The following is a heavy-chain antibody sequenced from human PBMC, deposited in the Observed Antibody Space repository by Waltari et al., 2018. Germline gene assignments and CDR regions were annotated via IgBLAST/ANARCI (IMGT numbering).Heavy chain of an antibody. D-gene: IGHD4-17*01. J-gene: IGHJ1*01. CDR2: MQYRGST. CDR3: GRIAFGDDGGYFQH. CDR1: GGSISTTYN. Sequence: QLQLQESGPGLVKPSEPLSLTCPVSGGSISTTYNWGWIRQAPGKGLEWMGNMQYRGSTFYNPSLKSRVTISLDTSKNQFSLRLSSVGAADTAVYFCGRIAFGDDGGYFQHWGQGTLVTVSS. V-gene: IGHV4-39*01.